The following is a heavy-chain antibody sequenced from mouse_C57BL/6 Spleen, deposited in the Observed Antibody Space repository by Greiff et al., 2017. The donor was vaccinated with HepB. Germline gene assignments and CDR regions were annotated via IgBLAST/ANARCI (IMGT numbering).Heavy chain of an antibody. CDR3: ARGCYGYYFDY. D-gene: IGHD1-1*01. CDR1: GYTFTSYW. J-gene: IGHJ2*01. Sequence: QVQLQQPGAELVRPGSSVKLSCKASGYTFTSYWMDWVKQRPGQGLEWIGNIYPSDSETHYNQKFKDKATLTVDKSSSTAYMQLSSLTSEDSAVYYCARGCYGYYFDYWGQGTTLTVSS. V-gene: IGHV1-61*01. CDR2: IYPSDSET.